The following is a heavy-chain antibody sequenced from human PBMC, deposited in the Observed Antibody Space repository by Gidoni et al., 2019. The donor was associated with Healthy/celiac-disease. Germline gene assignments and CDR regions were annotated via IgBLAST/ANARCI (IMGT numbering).Heavy chain of an antibody. J-gene: IGHJ4*02. CDR1: GFTFSSYG. V-gene: IGHV3-33*01. CDR3: ARRGRYCSSTSCYGDYSKGKNYFDY. Sequence: QVQLVESGGGVVQPGRSLRLSCAASGFTFSSYGMHWVRQAPGKGLEWVAVIWYDGSNKYYADSVKGRFTISRDNSKNTLYLQMNSLRAEDTAVYYCARRGRYCSSTSCYGDYSKGKNYFDYWGQGTLVTVSS. CDR2: IWYDGSNK. D-gene: IGHD2-2*01.